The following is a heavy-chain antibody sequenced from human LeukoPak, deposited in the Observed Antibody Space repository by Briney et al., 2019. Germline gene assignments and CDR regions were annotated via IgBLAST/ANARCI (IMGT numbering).Heavy chain of an antibody. CDR1: GFTFSSYW. D-gene: IGHD6-13*01. J-gene: IGHJ4*02. CDR2: IKQDGSEK. V-gene: IGHV3-7*03. Sequence: PGGSLRLSCAASGFTFSSYWMSWVRQAPGKGLEWVANIKQDGSEKYYVDSVKGRFTISRDNAKNSLCLQMNSLRAEDTAVYYCARVGRYSGSWYPPPDFDYWGQGTLVTVSS. CDR3: ARVGRYSGSWYPPPDFDY.